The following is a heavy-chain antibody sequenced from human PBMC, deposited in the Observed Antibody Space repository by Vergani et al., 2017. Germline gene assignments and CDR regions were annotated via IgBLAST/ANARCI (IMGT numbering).Heavy chain of an antibody. V-gene: IGHV4-38-2*01. D-gene: IGHD3-10*01. CDR3: ARQNPYGSAHVDF. CDR2: VHRNGNT. Sequence: QVDLQESGPALVKSSETLSLNCAVSGYSVGSGYYWGWIRQPPGRGLEWIGCVHRNGNTYYTSSLRSRATISRDTSKNQFSLRLTTVTAADTAVDYCARQNPYGSAHVDFWGRGVLVTVSA. J-gene: IGHJ4*02. CDR1: GYSVGSGYY.